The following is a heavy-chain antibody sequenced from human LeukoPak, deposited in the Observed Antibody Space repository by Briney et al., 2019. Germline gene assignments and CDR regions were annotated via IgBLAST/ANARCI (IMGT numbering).Heavy chain of an antibody. CDR1: GFTFSGSA. CDR3: VSAAGTDYRGVY. Sequence: GGSLRLSCAASGFTFSGSAMHWVRQASGRGLEWVGRIRSKSNSYATEYGASVKGRFTISRDDSKNTAYLQMNSLKTEDTAVYYCVSAAGTDYRGVYWGQGTLVTVSS. J-gene: IGHJ4*02. CDR2: IRSKSNSYAT. V-gene: IGHV3-73*01. D-gene: IGHD6-13*01.